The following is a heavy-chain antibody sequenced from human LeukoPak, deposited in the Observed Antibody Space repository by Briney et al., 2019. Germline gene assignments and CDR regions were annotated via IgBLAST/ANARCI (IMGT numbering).Heavy chain of an antibody. CDR3: ARDALYCDSSSCYRYWYFDL. V-gene: IGHV4-39*07. CDR1: GGSISSSSYY. J-gene: IGHJ2*01. Sequence: SETLSLTCTVSGGSISSSSYYWGWIRQPPGKGLEWIGSIYYSGSTYYNPSLKSRVTMSVDTSKNQFSLKLSSVTAADTAVYYCARDALYCDSSSCYRYWYFDLWGRGTLVTVSS. D-gene: IGHD2-2*01. CDR2: IYYSGST.